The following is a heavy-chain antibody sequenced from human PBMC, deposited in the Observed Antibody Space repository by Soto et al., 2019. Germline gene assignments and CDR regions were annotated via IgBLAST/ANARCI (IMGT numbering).Heavy chain of an antibody. CDR2: ISGTGGST. Sequence: EVQLVESGGGLVKPGGSLRLSCAASGFTFGSYSMNWVRQAPGKGLEWVSSISGTGGSTYYADSVKGRFTIFRDNSKSTLYLQMSSLRADDTAVYYCAKAAPGPEFDCWGQGTLVTVSS. D-gene: IGHD6-13*01. V-gene: IGHV3-23*04. J-gene: IGHJ4*02. CDR3: AKAAPGPEFDC. CDR1: GFTFGSYS.